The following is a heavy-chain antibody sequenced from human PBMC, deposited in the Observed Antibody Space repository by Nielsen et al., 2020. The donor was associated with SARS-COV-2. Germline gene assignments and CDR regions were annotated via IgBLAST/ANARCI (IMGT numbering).Heavy chain of an antibody. V-gene: IGHV1-2*02. J-gene: IGHJ4*02. CDR3: AVVPAATWGD. D-gene: IGHD2-2*01. CDR1: GYTFTGYY. Sequence: ASVKVSCKASGYTFTGYYMHWVRQAPGQGLEWMGWINPNSGGTNYAQKFQGRVTMTRNTSISTAYMELSSLRSEDTAVYYCAVVPAATWGDWGQGTLVTVSS. CDR2: INPNSGGT.